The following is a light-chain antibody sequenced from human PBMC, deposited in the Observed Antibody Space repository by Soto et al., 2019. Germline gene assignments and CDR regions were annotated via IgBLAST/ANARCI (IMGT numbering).Light chain of an antibody. CDR3: QEYDNWPPWT. V-gene: IGKV3-15*01. J-gene: IGKJ1*01. Sequence: TVMTQSPATLSVSVGERVTLSCRASQSVRNNLAWYQQKPGQAPRLLIYGASTRATDVPARLSGSGSGTEFTLTISGLQSEDFAVYYCQEYDNWPPWTFGQGTKVDIK. CDR2: GAS. CDR1: QSVRNN.